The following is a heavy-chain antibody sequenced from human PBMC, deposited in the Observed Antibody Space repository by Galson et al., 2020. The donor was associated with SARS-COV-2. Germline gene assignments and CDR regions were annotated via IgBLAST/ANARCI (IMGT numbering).Heavy chain of an antibody. J-gene: IGHJ6*03. CDR1: QYMFTDYY. CDR3: ARESKYHHYYSFNVDV. D-gene: IGHD2-2*01. Sequence: ASVKVSCKASQYMFTDYYMHWVRQAPGQGLEWVGWINPNSGGTNYAQKFQGRVTMTRDTSISTAYMELSRLRSDDTAVYYCARESKYHHYYSFNVDVSCKETTVTVSS. CDR2: INPNSGGT. V-gene: IGHV1-2*02.